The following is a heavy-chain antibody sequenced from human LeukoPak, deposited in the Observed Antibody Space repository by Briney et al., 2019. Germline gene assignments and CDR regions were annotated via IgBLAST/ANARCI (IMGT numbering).Heavy chain of an antibody. V-gene: IGHV3-30*18. J-gene: IGHJ4*02. CDR2: ISYDGSNK. CDR1: GFTFSSYG. Sequence: GGSLRLSCAASGFTFSSYGMHWVRQAPGKGLEWVAVISYDGSNKYYADSVKGRFTISRDNSKNTLYLQMNSLRAEDTAVYYCAKGADFWSGKVDYWGQGTLVTVSS. D-gene: IGHD3-3*01. CDR3: AKGADFWSGKVDY.